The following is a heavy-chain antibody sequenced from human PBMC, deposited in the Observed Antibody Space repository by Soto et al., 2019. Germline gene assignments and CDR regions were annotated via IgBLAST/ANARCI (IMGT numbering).Heavy chain of an antibody. CDR3: ARDPYALYSVSGSYGDY. J-gene: IGHJ4*02. Sequence: QVQLVESGGGVVQPGRSLRLSCTASGFTFSSHAMHWVRQAPGKGLEWVAVISYDGNKKYYADSVKGRLTISRDNSKNTLYLQMNSLRAEDTAVYYCARDPYALYSVSGSYGDYWGQGTLVTVSS. CDR1: GFTFSSHA. V-gene: IGHV3-30-3*01. D-gene: IGHD3-10*01. CDR2: ISYDGNKK.